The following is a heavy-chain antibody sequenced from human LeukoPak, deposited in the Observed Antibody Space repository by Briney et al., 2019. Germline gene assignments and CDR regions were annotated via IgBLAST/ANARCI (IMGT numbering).Heavy chain of an antibody. CDR2: ISYDGSNK. D-gene: IGHD5-18*01. V-gene: IGHV3-30*04. CDR3: ARAAIQLWLSLDY. J-gene: IGHJ4*02. Sequence: GGSLRLSCAASGFTFDDYAMHWVRQAPGKGLEWVAVISYDGSNKYYADSVKGRFTISRDNSKNTLYLQMNSLRAEDTAVYYCARAAIQLWLSLDYWGQGTLVTVSS. CDR1: GFTFDDYA.